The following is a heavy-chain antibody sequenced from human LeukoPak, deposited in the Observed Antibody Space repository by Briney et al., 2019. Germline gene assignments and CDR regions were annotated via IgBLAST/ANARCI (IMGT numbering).Heavy chain of an antibody. Sequence: ASVKVSCKASGYTFTSYGISWVRQAPGQGLEWMGWISAYNGNTNYAQKLQGRVTMTTDTSTSTAYMELRSLRSDDTAVYYCARTAVAGSPNFRLDYYYGMGVWGQGTTVTVSS. V-gene: IGHV1-18*01. CDR3: ARTAVAGSPNFRLDYYYGMGV. D-gene: IGHD6-19*01. CDR1: GYTFTSYG. CDR2: ISAYNGNT. J-gene: IGHJ6*02.